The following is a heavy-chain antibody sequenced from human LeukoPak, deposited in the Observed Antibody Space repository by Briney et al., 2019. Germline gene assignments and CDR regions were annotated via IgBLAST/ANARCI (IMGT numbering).Heavy chain of an antibody. D-gene: IGHD6-19*01. Sequence: SETLSLTCAVYGGSFSGYYWSWIRQPPGKGLEWIGEINHSGSTNYNPSLKSRVTISVDTSKNQFSLKLSSVTAADTAVYYCARHGYSSGWYDAFDIWGQGTMVTVSS. CDR1: GGSFSGYY. J-gene: IGHJ3*02. V-gene: IGHV4-34*01. CDR2: INHSGST. CDR3: ARHGYSSGWYDAFDI.